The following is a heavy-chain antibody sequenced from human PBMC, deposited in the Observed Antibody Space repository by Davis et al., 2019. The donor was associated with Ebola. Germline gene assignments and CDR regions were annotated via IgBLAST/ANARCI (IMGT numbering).Heavy chain of an antibody. CDR2: INNDGSIT. Sequence: GESLKISCAASGFSFSTFWMTWVRQAPGKGLVWVSLINNDGSITTYADSVKGRFTISRDNAKNTLYLQMNTLRAEDTAVYYCARAKYYGMDVWGKGTTVTVSS. CDR1: GFSFSTFW. CDR3: ARAKYYGMDV. V-gene: IGHV3-74*01. D-gene: IGHD6-6*01. J-gene: IGHJ6*04.